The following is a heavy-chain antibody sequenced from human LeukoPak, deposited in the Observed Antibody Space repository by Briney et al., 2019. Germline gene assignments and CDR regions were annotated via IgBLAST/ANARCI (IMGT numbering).Heavy chain of an antibody. CDR1: GGTFSSYT. Sequence: SVKVSCKASGGTFSSYTISWVRQATGQGLKWMGRIIPILGIANYAQKYQGRVTITADKSTSTAYMELSSLRSEDTAVYYCAREEYSYGLYYFDYWGQGTLVTVSS. D-gene: IGHD5-18*01. CDR2: IIPILGIA. J-gene: IGHJ4*02. CDR3: AREEYSYGLYYFDY. V-gene: IGHV1-69*04.